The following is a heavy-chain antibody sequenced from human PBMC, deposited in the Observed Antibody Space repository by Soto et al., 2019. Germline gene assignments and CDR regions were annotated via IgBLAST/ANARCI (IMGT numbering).Heavy chain of an antibody. V-gene: IGHV1-69*06. J-gene: IGHJ6*02. CDR2: IIPIFGTA. CDR1: GGTFSSYA. CDR3: ARDPRVTYYDFWSGYWGGRDV. D-gene: IGHD3-3*01. Sequence: GASVKVSCKASGGTFSSYAISWVRQAPGQGLEWMGGIIPIFGTANYAQKFQGRVTITADKSTSTAYMELGSLRSEDTAVYYCARDPRVTYYDFWSGYWGGRDVWGQGTTVTVSS.